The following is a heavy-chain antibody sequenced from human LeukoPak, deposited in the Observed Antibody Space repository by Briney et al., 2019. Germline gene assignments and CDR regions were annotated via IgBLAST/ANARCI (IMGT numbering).Heavy chain of an antibody. Sequence: ASVKVSCKASGYTFTGFYMHWVRQAPGQGLEWMGWISPNSGGTKYAQKFQGRVTMTRDMSTSTVYMELSSLRSEDTAVYYCARGRVTAIFDYWGQGTLVTVSS. CDR2: ISPNSGGT. J-gene: IGHJ4*02. CDR1: GYTFTGFY. CDR3: ARGRVTAIFDY. D-gene: IGHD2-21*02. V-gene: IGHV1-2*02.